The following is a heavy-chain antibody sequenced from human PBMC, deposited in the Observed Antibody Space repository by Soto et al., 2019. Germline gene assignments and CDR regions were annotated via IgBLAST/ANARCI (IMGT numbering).Heavy chain of an antibody. D-gene: IGHD2-8*01. CDR2: IIPIFGTA. CDR1: GVTFSSYA. J-gene: IGHJ4*02. V-gene: IGHV1-69*13. CDR3: ATHLSYCTNGVCYTGIAAAGTSFDY. Sequence: SVKVSCKASGVTFSSYAISWVRQAPGQGLEWMGGIIPIFGTANYAQKFQGRVTITADESTSTAYMELSSLRSEDTAVYYCATHLSYCTNGVCYTGIAAAGTSFDYWGQGTLVTVSS.